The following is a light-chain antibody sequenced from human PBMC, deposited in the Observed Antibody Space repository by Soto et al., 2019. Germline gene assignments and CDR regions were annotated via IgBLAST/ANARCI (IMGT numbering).Light chain of an antibody. J-gene: IGLJ1*01. V-gene: IGLV2-23*02. CDR3: CSYAGSITHYV. Sequence: QSALTQPASVSGAPGQSITISCTGTSSDVEYYNRVSWYQQRPGKAPKLLIYEVSKRPSEFSNRFSGSKSGKTASLTISGLQAGDEADYYCCSYAGSITHYVFGTGTKLTVL. CDR2: EVS. CDR1: SSDVEYYNR.